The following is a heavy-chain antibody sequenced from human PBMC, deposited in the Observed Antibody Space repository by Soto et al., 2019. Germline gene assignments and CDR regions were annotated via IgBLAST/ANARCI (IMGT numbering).Heavy chain of an antibody. CDR1: GGTFSSYA. J-gene: IGHJ5*02. Sequence: KVSCKASGGTFSSYAISWVRQMPGKGLEWMGRIDPGDTYATYSPAFQGHVTISADKATSTAYLQWSSLKASDTAMYFCARIYCTTTTCDSWFDPWGQGTQVTVSS. CDR2: IDPGDTYA. V-gene: IGHV5-10-1*01. CDR3: ARIYCTTTTCDSWFDP. D-gene: IGHD2-2*01.